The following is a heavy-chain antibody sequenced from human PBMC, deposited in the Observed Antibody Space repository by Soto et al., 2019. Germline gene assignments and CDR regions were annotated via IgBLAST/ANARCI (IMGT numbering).Heavy chain of an antibody. Sequence: QVQLVESGGGVVQPGRSLRLSCAASGFTFSSYGMHWVRQAPGKGLEWVAVISYDGSNKYYADSVKGRFTISRDNSKNPLYLQMNSLRAEDTAVYYCAPGVGYCSGGSCYPGYFQHWGQGTLVTVSS. J-gene: IGHJ1*01. CDR1: GFTFSSYG. V-gene: IGHV3-30*03. D-gene: IGHD2-15*01. CDR2: ISYDGSNK. CDR3: APGVGYCSGGSCYPGYFQH.